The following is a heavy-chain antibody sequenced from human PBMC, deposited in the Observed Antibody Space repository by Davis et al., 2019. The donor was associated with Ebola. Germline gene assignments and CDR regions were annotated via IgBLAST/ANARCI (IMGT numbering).Heavy chain of an antibody. V-gene: IGHV1-2*04. CDR1: GYTFTSYY. Sequence: ASVKVSCKASGYTFTSYYMHWVRQAPGQGLEWMGWINPNSGGTNYAQKFQGWVTMTRDTSISTAYMELSRLRSDDTAVYYCAREAYGDMGHWFDPWGQGTLVTVSS. CDR3: AREAYGDMGHWFDP. CDR2: INPNSGGT. D-gene: IGHD4-17*01. J-gene: IGHJ5*02.